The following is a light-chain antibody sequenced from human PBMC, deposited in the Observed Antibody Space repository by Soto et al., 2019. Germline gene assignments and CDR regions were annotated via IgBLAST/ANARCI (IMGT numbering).Light chain of an antibody. CDR1: QSISSNS. CDR3: QQYDDSPRVT. Sequence: LTQSPGTLSLSPGDRATLSCRASQSISSNSLLWYQQKPGQAPSLLIYGASSRATGIPDRFSGSGSGTDFTLTISRLEPEDFAVYYCQQYDDSPRVTFGQGTKVEIK. J-gene: IGKJ2*01. V-gene: IGKV3-20*01. CDR2: GAS.